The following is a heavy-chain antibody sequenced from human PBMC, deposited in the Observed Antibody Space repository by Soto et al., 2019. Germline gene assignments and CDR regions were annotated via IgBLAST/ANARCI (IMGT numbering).Heavy chain of an antibody. CDR1: GGTFSIYA. Sequence: QVQLVQSGAEVKKPVSSVKVSCKAYGGTFSIYAISWVRQAPGQGLEWMGGIIPIFGTANYAQKFQGRDTINADKPTSAAYMERSSLRSEYTAGYYCARAWWGAAAVPLHFYYWGQGNLVTVSS. J-gene: IGHJ4*02. CDR2: IIPIFGTA. CDR3: ARAWWGAAAVPLHFYY. V-gene: IGHV1-69*06. D-gene: IGHD6-13*01.